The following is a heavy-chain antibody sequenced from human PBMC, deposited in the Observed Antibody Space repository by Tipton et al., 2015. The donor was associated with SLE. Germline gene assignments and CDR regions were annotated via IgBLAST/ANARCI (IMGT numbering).Heavy chain of an antibody. CDR3: ARLSPLWFGEYTEY. CDR2: SNPSGNT. CDR1: GGSFSGYY. V-gene: IGHV4-34*01. D-gene: IGHD3-10*01. Sequence: TLSLTCAVYGGSFSGYYWSWIRQPPGKGLEWIGESNPSGNTNYNPSLKSRVTISVDTSKNQLSLKLTSVTATDTAVYYCARLSPLWFGEYTEYWGQGTLVTVSS. J-gene: IGHJ4*02.